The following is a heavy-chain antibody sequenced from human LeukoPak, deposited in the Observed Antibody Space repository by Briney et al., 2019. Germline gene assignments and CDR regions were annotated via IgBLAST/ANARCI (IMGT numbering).Heavy chain of an antibody. CDR2: IWHDGTNK. CDR3: TRDVGHSALAN. J-gene: IGHJ4*02. D-gene: IGHD5-18*01. Sequence: GVSLRLSCAASGFTFSNYGMHWVRQAPGKGLEWVAVIWHDGTNKYYADSVKGRFTISRDNSKNTLYLQMNSLRAEDTAVYYCTRDVGHSALANWGQGVLVTASS. CDR1: GFTFSNYG. V-gene: IGHV3-33*01.